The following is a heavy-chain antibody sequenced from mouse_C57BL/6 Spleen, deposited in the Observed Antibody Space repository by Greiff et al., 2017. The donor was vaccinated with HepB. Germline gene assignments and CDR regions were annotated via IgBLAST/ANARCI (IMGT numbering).Heavy chain of an antibody. CDR1: GYTFTSYW. V-gene: IGHV1-7*01. CDR2: INPSSGYT. Sequence: QVQLQQSGAELAKPGASVKLSCKASGYTFTSYWMHWVKQRPGQGLEWIGYINPSSGYTKYNQKFKDKATLTEDKSSSTAYMQLISLPYEDYAVYSSANPDSNNNSRDYWGQGTALTVSS. J-gene: IGHJ2*01. CDR3: ANPDSNNNSRDY. D-gene: IGHD3-2*01.